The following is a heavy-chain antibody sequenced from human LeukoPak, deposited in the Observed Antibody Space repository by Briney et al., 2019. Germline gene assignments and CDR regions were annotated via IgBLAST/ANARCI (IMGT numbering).Heavy chain of an antibody. CDR1: GFTFSSYA. CDR3: ARDFSLYSWALLPSY. Sequence: GGSLRLSCAASGFTFSSYAIHWVRQAPGRGLEWVAIISFDGSNKYYADSVKGRFTISRDNSKNTLYLQMSSLRAEDTAVYYCARDFSLYSWALLPSYWGQGTLVTVSS. CDR2: ISFDGSNK. D-gene: IGHD2-15*01. J-gene: IGHJ4*02. V-gene: IGHV3-30-3*01.